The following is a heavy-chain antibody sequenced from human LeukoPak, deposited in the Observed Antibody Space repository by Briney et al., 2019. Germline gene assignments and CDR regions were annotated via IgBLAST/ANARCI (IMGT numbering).Heavy chain of an antibody. D-gene: IGHD1-26*01. Sequence: GGSLRLSCAASGLTFTTYWMAWVRQAPGKGLEWVANIKGDESAKHQADSVKGRFTISRDNAQNSVYLQMSSLRVEDTAVYYCARDVGGSLDYWGQGTLVTVSS. CDR3: ARDVGGSLDY. V-gene: IGHV3-7*01. CDR2: IKGDESAK. J-gene: IGHJ4*02. CDR1: GLTFTTYW.